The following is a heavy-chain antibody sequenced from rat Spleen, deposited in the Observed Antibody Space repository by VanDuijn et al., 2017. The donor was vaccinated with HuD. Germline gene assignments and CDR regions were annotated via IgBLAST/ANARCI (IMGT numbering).Heavy chain of an antibody. Sequence: EVQLVESGGGLVQPGRSLKLSCAASGFTFSDYHMAWVRQAPKKGLEWVASINYDGSTTYYRDSVKGRFTISRDNEKSTLYLQMDSLRSEDTATYYCAREAGIPFHYFDYWGQGVMVTVSS. V-gene: IGHV5-7*01. CDR1: GFTFSDYH. CDR3: AREAGIPFHYFDY. J-gene: IGHJ2*01. D-gene: IGHD1-4*01. CDR2: INYDGSTT.